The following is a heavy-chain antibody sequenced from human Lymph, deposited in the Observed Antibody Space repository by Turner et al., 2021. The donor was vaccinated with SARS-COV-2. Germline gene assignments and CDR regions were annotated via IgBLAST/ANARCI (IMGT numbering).Heavy chain of an antibody. D-gene: IGHD3-10*01. CDR1: GFTFSTYA. Sequence: QVQLVESGGGVVQPGRSLRLSCAPPGFTFSTYAIYWVRPAPGKGLEWVAVISYDGSNKYYADSVKGRFTISRDNSKNTLYLQMNSLRAEDTAVYYCARYASGGYFYYGMDVWGQGTTVTVSS. V-gene: IGHV3-30*04. CDR2: ISYDGSNK. CDR3: ARYASGGYFYYGMDV. J-gene: IGHJ6*02.